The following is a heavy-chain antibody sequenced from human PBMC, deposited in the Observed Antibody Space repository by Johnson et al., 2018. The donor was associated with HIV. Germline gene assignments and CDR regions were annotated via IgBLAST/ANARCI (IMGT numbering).Heavy chain of an antibody. CDR1: GFTFSDYY. CDR2: ISSSGSTI. Sequence: QVQLVESGGGLVKPGGSLRLSCAASGFTFSDYYMSWIRQAPGKGLEWFSYISSSGSTIYSADSVKCRFTISRDNAKNSLYLQMTSLRAEDTALYYCVRDWYATGWYVSFDAFDIWGQGTMVTVSS. V-gene: IGHV3-11*01. D-gene: IGHD6-19*01. CDR3: VRDWYATGWYVSFDAFDI. J-gene: IGHJ3*02.